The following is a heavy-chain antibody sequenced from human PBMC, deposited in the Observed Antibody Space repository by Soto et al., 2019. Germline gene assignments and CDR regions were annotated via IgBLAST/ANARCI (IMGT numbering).Heavy chain of an antibody. Sequence: EVQLLESGGGLVQPGGSLRLSCAASGFIFSSYAMIWVRQAPGKGLEWVSAIHGGGGGAHYADSGRGRFTISRDNSKNTLYLQMNSLRAEDTAVYYCARDPNGDYVGAFDFWGQGTLVTVSS. D-gene: IGHD4-17*01. CDR2: IHGGGGGA. J-gene: IGHJ3*01. CDR3: ARDPNGDYVGAFDF. CDR1: GFIFSSYA. V-gene: IGHV3-23*01.